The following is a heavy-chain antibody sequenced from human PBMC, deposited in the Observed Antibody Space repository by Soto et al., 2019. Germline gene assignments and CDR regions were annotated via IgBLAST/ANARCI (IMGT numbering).Heavy chain of an antibody. J-gene: IGHJ5*02. Sequence: GGSLRLSCAASGFSFSGYWMSWVRQAPGKGPEWVANIKENGTEQHYVDSVKGRFTISRDNSENSLFLQMNNLRAEDSAIYYCAITTSTVSYWFDPWGQGTRSPSPQ. CDR3: AITTSTVSYWFDP. CDR1: GFSFSGYW. V-gene: IGHV3-7*03. CDR2: IKENGTEQ. D-gene: IGHD4-4*01.